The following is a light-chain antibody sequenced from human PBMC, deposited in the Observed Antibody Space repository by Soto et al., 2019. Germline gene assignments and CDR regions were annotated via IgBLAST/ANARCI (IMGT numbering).Light chain of an antibody. CDR1: QSVAKNF. J-gene: IGKJ5*01. CDR3: QQYASSPIT. Sequence: EIVLTQSAGTLSLSPGERATLSCRASQSVAKNFSAWYQQTPGQAPRLLISDASRRATGTPDRFSGSGSGTDFTLTISRLEPEDFAVYYCQQYASSPITFGQGTRLEIK. V-gene: IGKV3-20*01. CDR2: DAS.